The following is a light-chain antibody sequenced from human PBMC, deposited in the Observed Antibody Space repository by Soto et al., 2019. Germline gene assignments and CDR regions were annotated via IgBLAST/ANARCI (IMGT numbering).Light chain of an antibody. Sequence: QSVLTQPPSVSGAPGQRVTISCTGSGSNIGAGYDVHWFQHLPGTAPKLLIYRNTVRPSGVPDRFSGSKSGTSASLAITGLQAEDEADYYCQSYDSSLSGSYVFGTGTKLTVL. CDR3: QSYDSSLSGSYV. V-gene: IGLV1-40*01. J-gene: IGLJ1*01. CDR1: GSNIGAGYD. CDR2: RNT.